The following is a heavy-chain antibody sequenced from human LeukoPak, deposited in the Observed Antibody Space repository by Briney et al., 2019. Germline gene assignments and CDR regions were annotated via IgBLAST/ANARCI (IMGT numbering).Heavy chain of an antibody. V-gene: IGHV4-4*02. CDR1: GGSISSSNW. Sequence: SGTLSLTCAVSGGSISSSNWWSWVRQPPGKGLEWIGEIYHSGSTYYNPSLKSRVTISVDRSKNQFSLELSSVTAADTAVYYCARGSGTLYWFDPWGQGALVTVSS. J-gene: IGHJ5*02. CDR2: IYHSGST. D-gene: IGHD1-26*01. CDR3: ARGSGTLYWFDP.